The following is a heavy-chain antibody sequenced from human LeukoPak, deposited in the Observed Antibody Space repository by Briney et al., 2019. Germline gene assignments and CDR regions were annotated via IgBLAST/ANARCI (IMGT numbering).Heavy chain of an antibody. V-gene: IGHV3-21*06. Sequence: PGGSLRLSCAASGFTFVNYSMNWVRQAPGKGLKWVSSLSRSRPFVYLADSLKGRFTISRDNAKSSLFLQMTSLRVEDTAVYYCARLKDDVTRFDYWGQGTLVTVSS. CDR1: GFTFVNYS. CDR3: ARLKDDVTRFDY. J-gene: IGHJ4*02. CDR2: LSRSRPFV. D-gene: IGHD3-3*01.